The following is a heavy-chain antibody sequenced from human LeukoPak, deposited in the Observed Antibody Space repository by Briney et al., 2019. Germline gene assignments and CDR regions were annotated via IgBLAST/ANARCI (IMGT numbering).Heavy chain of an antibody. V-gene: IGHV3-30*18. CDR1: GFTFGNYG. J-gene: IGHJ6*02. D-gene: IGHD4-17*01. CDR3: AKELYSYADYGAEGLAV. Sequence: GGSLRLSCAVSGFTFGNYGMHWVRQAPGKGLEWVALISYDGSSEYYAGSVKGRFTISRDNSKITVYLQMNSLKAEDTAVYYFAKELYSYADYGAEGLAVGGQGTTVTVS. CDR2: ISYDGSSE.